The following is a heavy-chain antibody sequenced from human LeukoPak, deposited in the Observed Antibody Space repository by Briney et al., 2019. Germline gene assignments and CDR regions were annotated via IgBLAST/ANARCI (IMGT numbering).Heavy chain of an antibody. Sequence: SETLSLTCTVSGGSISSSSYYWGWIRQPPGKGLEWIGSIYHSGSTYYNPSLKSRVTISVDTSKNQFSLKLSSVTAADTAVYYCARDGLTWYGYYSPDPWGQGTLVTVSS. V-gene: IGHV4-39*07. CDR2: IYHSGST. CDR1: GGSISSSSYY. CDR3: ARDGLTWYGYYSPDP. D-gene: IGHD4-17*01. J-gene: IGHJ5*02.